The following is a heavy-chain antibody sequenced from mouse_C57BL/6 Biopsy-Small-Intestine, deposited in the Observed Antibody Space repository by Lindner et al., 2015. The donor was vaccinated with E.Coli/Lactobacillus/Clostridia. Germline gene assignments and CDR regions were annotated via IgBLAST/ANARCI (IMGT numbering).Heavy chain of an antibody. CDR2: IYPGDGDT. Sequence: VQLQESGPELVKPGASVKISCKASGYAFSSSWMNWVKQRPGEGLEWIGRIYPGDGDTNYNGKFKGKATLTADKSSSTAYMQLSSLTSEDSAVYFCAIYDYLYYFDYWGQGTTLTVSS. D-gene: IGHD2-4*01. CDR1: GYAFSSSW. J-gene: IGHJ2*01. CDR3: AIYDYLYYFDY. V-gene: IGHV1-82*01.